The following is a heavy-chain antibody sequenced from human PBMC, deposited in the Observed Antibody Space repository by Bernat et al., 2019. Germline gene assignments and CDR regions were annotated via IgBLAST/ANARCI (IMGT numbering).Heavy chain of an antibody. Sequence: QVQLQESGPGLVRPSETLSLTCTVSGGSMRSYYWSWIRQAPGKGLEWIGYIYYSGSTNYNPSLKSRVTISVDTSKNQVYLKLSSVTAADPAVYYCARDNWSRSSYDRVDPWGQGTLVTVSS. CDR3: ARDNWSRSSYDRVDP. J-gene: IGHJ5*02. D-gene: IGHD2-2*01. CDR1: GGSMRSYY. CDR2: IYYSGST. V-gene: IGHV4-59*01.